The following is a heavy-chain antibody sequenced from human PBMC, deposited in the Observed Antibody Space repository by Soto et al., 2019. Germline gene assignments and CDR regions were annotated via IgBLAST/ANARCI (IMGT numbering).Heavy chain of an antibody. D-gene: IGHD2-15*01. CDR3: ARRCSGGSCYSVFDI. V-gene: IGHV1-18*01. CDR1: GYTFTSYG. Sequence: QVQLVQSGAEVKKPGASVKVSCKASGYTFTSYGISWVRQAPGQGLEWMGWISAYNGNTNYAQKLQGRVTMTTDTSTSTAYMGLRSLRSDDTAGYYCARRCSGGSCYSVFDIWGQGTMVTVSS. J-gene: IGHJ3*02. CDR2: ISAYNGNT.